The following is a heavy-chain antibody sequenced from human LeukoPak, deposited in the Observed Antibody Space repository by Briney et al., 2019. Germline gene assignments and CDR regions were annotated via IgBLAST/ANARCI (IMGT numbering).Heavy chain of an antibody. CDR3: ARDATPSSSGWYGFDY. V-gene: IGHV1-69*05. CDR1: GGTFSSYA. Sequence: ASVKVSCKASGGTFSSYAISWVRQAPGQGLEWMGGIIPIFGTANYAQKFQGRVTMTRDTSTSTVYMELSSLRSEDTAVYYCARDATPSSSGWYGFDYWGQGTLVTVSS. CDR2: IIPIFGTA. D-gene: IGHD6-19*01. J-gene: IGHJ4*02.